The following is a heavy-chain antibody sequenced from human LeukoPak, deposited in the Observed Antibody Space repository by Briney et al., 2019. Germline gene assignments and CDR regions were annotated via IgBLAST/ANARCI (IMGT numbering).Heavy chain of an antibody. CDR3: AKEYYDSSGYHRPGAFDI. CDR1: GFTVSRSY. D-gene: IGHD3-22*01. CDR2: IYGGGTT. Sequence: PGGSLRLSCAASGFTVSRSYINWVRQAPGKGLEWVSLIYGGGTTYYADSVKGRFTISRGNSKNTLYLQMNSLRAEDTAVYYCAKEYYDSSGYHRPGAFDIWGQGTMVTVSS. J-gene: IGHJ3*02. V-gene: IGHV3-53*05.